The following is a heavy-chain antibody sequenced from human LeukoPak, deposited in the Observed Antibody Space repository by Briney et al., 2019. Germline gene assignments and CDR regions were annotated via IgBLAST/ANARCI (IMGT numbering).Heavy chain of an antibody. CDR3: ARGYCSGGTCYLVENWLDP. D-gene: IGHD2-15*01. J-gene: IGHJ5*02. Sequence: ASVKVSCKASGYTLTAYYTYWVRQAPEQGLEWMGRINPNSGGTDYAQNFQGRVTMTRDTSISTAYMELSRLRSDDTAVYYCARGYCSGGTCYLVENWLDPWGQGTLVTVSS. CDR1: GYTLTAYY. CDR2: INPNSGGT. V-gene: IGHV1-2*06.